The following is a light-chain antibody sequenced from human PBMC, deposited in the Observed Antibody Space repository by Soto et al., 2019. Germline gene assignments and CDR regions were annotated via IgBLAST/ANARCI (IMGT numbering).Light chain of an antibody. Sequence: DIQMTQSPSTLSASLGDRVTITCRTSQSISSWLAWYHQKPGKAPKLLIYGASSVKSGVPSRFSGSGSGTEFTLTSNSLQPDDFATYYCQQYNSYSRTFGQGTKVDIK. CDR2: GAS. CDR3: QQYNSYSRT. J-gene: IGKJ1*01. CDR1: QSISSW. V-gene: IGKV1-5*01.